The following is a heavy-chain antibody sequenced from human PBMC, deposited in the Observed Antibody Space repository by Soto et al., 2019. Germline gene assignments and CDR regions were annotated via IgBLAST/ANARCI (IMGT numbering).Heavy chain of an antibody. J-gene: IGHJ1*01. D-gene: IGHD3-22*01. CDR1: GGTFSSYA. CDR2: IIPIFGTA. V-gene: IGHV1-69*01. Sequence: QVQLVQSGAEVKKPGSSVKVSCKASGGTFSSYAISWVRQAPGQGLEWMGGIIPIFGTANYAQKFQGRVTITADESTSTAYMELSSLRSEDTAVYYCARACDPYYYDSSGYCFQLWGQGTLVTVSS. CDR3: ARACDPYYYDSSGYCFQL.